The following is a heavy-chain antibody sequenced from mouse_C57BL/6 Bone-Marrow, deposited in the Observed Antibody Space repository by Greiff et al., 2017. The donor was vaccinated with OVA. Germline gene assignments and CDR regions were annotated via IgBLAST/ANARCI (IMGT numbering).Heavy chain of an antibody. D-gene: IGHD2-3*01. CDR1: GFTFSSYG. V-gene: IGHV5-6*01. CDR2: ISSGGSYT. J-gene: IGHJ4*01. CDR3: ARGDYDGDYYAMDY. Sequence: EVKLMESGGDLVKPGGSLTLSCAASGFTFSSYGMSWVRQTPAKRLEWVATISSGGSYTYYPASVKGRFTISRDNDKNTLYLQMSSLKSEDTAMYYCARGDYDGDYYAMDYWGQGTSVTVSS.